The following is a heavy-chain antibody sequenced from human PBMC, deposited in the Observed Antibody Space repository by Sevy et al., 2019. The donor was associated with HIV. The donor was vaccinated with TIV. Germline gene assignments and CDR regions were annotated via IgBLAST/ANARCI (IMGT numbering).Heavy chain of an antibody. J-gene: IGHJ6*02. Sequence: ASVKVSCKASGDTFSTYDSNWVRQAPGQGLEWMGWMSPKSGSTGFAQRFQGRLTMTRDTSINTAYMELGSLRSEDTAVYYCASGGSGDVWNYGYYYYGMDVWGQGTTVTISS. D-gene: IGHD3-3*01. CDR3: ASGGSGDVWNYGYYYYGMDV. V-gene: IGHV1-8*02. CDR2: MSPKSGST. CDR1: GDTFSTYD.